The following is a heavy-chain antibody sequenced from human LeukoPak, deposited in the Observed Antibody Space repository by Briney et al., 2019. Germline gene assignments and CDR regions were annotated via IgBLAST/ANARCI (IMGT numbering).Heavy chain of an antibody. Sequence: GGSLRLSCAASGFTFDDYAMHWVRQAPGKGLEWVSGISWNSGSIGYADSVKGRFTISRDNAKNSLYLQMNSLRAEDTAVYYCARPSRDGLYYFDYWGQGTLVTVSS. J-gene: IGHJ4*02. V-gene: IGHV3-9*01. CDR1: GFTFDDYA. D-gene: IGHD5-24*01. CDR2: ISWNSGSI. CDR3: ARPSRDGLYYFDY.